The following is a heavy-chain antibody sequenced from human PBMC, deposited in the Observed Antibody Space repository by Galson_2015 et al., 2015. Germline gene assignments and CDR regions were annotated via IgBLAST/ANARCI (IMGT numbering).Heavy chain of an antibody. Sequence: TLSRTCTVSGCSISSVGYYWSWIRQHPGKGLEWTGYIYYSGSTYYNPSLKSLVTISVDTSKNQFSLKLTSVTAADTGVYYCAREGSGGFYFDYWGQGTLVTVSS. CDR3: AREGSGGFYFDY. CDR2: IYYSGST. J-gene: IGHJ4*02. V-gene: IGHV4-31*01. CDR1: GCSISSVGYY.